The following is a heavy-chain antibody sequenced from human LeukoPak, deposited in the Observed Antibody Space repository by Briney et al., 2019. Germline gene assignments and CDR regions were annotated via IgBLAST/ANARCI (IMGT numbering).Heavy chain of an antibody. CDR2: LWYDGSNK. V-gene: IGHV3-33*08. CDR3: ARDGRYCSGGSCSAGDY. Sequence: PGGSLRLSCAASGFTFSSYSMNWVRQAPGKGLEGVAVLWYDGSNKYYADSVRGRFTISRDNSKNTLYLQMNSLRAEDTAVYYCARDGRYCSGGSCSAGDYWGQGTLVTVSS. J-gene: IGHJ4*02. D-gene: IGHD2-15*01. CDR1: GFTFSSYS.